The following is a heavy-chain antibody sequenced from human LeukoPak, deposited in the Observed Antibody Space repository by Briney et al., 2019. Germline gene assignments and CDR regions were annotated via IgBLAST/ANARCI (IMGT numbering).Heavy chain of an antibody. Sequence: GGSLRLSCAASGFTFSSYAMSWVCQAPGKGLEWVSAISGSGGGTYYADSVKGRFTISRDNSKNTLYLQMNSLRAEDTAVYYCAKGYDGGNYLLFDYWGQGTLVTVSS. J-gene: IGHJ4*02. CDR3: AKGYDGGNYLLFDY. CDR1: GFTFSSYA. CDR2: ISGSGGGT. V-gene: IGHV3-23*01. D-gene: IGHD4-23*01.